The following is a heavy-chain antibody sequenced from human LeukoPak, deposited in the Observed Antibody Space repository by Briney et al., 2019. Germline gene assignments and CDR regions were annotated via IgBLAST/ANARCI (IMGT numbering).Heavy chain of an antibody. CDR2: ISAHNGDT. J-gene: IGHJ4*02. CDR1: GYIFTSYG. V-gene: IGHV1-18*01. D-gene: IGHD2-15*01. CDR3: ARGGPPGGSGAYSDH. Sequence: ASVKVSCKASGYIFTSYGITWVRRAPGQGLEWMGWISAHNGDTNYAQKLQGRVTLTTDTSTSTVYMELKSLRSDDTAVYYCARGGPPGGSGAYSDHWGQGTLVTVSS.